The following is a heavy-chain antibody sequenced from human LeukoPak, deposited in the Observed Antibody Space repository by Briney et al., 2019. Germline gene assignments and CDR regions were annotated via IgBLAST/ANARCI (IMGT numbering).Heavy chain of an antibody. V-gene: IGHV3-23*01. D-gene: IGHD3-10*01. CDR1: GFTFSSYG. Sequence: HPGGSLRLSYAASGFTFSSYGMSWVRQAPGKGLEWVSAIGGRDGSTYYADSVKGRFTISRDNSKNTLYVQMNSLRAEDTAVYYCAKGHYYGSGSLDYWGQGTLVTVSS. CDR3: AKGHYYGSGSLDY. CDR2: IGGRDGST. J-gene: IGHJ4*02.